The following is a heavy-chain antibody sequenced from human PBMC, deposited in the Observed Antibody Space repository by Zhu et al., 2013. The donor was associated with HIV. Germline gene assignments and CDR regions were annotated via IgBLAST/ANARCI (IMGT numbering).Heavy chain of an antibody. D-gene: IGHD3-22*01. Sequence: QVQLVQSGAEVKKPGSSVKVSCKASGGTFSNYAISWVRQAPGQGLEWMGVIIPIFGAANYAPKFQGRITVTADDSTVTAYMELSSLRFEDTAVYYCARNYYESSGYYYGYWGQGTLVTVSS. V-gene: IGHV1-69*01. CDR1: GGTFSNYA. CDR3: ARNYYESSGYYYGY. J-gene: IGHJ4*02. CDR2: IIPIFGAA.